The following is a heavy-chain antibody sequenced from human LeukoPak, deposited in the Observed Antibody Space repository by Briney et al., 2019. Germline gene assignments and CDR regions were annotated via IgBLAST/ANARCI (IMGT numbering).Heavy chain of an antibody. CDR3: ARGYSSSRFDY. CDR1: GGSISSYY. CDR2: IFNSGST. Sequence: PSETLSLTCTVSGGSISSYYWSWIRQPPGKGLEYIGYIFNSGSTNHNPSLRSRVTISVDASKNQFSLKLSSVTAADTAVYFCARGYSSSRFDYWGQGTLVTVSS. D-gene: IGHD6-13*01. V-gene: IGHV4-59*01. J-gene: IGHJ4*02.